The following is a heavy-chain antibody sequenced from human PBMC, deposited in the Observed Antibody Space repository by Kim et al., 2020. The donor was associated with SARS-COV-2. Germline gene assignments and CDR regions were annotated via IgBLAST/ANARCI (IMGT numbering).Heavy chain of an antibody. J-gene: IGHJ1*01. Sequence: SVKVSCKASGGTFSSYAISWVRQAPGQGLEWMGGIIPIFGTANYAQKFQGRVTITADESTSTAYMELSSLRSEDTAVYYCARTLAAAGFEYFQHWGQGTLVTVSS. D-gene: IGHD6-13*01. CDR3: ARTLAAAGFEYFQH. V-gene: IGHV1-69*13. CDR2: IIPIFGTA. CDR1: GGTFSSYA.